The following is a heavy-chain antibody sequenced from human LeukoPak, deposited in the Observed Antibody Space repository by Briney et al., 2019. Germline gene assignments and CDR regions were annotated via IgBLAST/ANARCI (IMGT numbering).Heavy chain of an antibody. V-gene: IGHV3-48*01. J-gene: IGHJ5*02. CDR1: GFTFSSYS. CDR2: ISSSSSTI. CDR3: ARDPDYYGSGSYYNEGWFDP. D-gene: IGHD3-10*01. Sequence: PGGSLRLSCAASGFTFSSYSMNWVRQAPGKGLEWVSYISSSSSTIYYADSVKGRFTISRDNAKNSLYLQMNSLRAEDTAVYYCARDPDYYGSGSYYNEGWFDPWGQGTLVTVSS.